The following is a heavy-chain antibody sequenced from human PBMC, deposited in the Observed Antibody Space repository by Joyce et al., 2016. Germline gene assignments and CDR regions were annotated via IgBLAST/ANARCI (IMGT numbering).Heavy chain of an antibody. CDR2: INPDRGDT. J-gene: IGHJ4*02. D-gene: IGHD4-23*01. CDR3: AREYGGTFYFDY. CDR1: GFSFSGYY. V-gene: IGHV1-2*02. Sequence: QVQLVQSGAEVKNPGASVKVSCKASGFSFSGYYIHWVRQAPGQGRESMGWINPDRGDTIYAQKLQGRVTMTRDTSRSTVYLELGRLTSDDTALYYCAREYGGTFYFDYWGQVTLVTVSS.